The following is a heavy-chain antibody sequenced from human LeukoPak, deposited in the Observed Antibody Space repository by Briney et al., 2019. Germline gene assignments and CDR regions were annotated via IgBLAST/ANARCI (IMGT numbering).Heavy chain of an antibody. J-gene: IGHJ5*02. CDR2: IIPIFGTA. D-gene: IGHD3-22*01. Sequence: SVEVSCKASGGTFSSYAISWVRQAPGQGLEWMGRIIPIFGTANYAQKFQGRVTITTDESTSTAYMELSSLRSEDTAVYYCASPAGGKGSGFNWFDPWGQGTLVTVSS. CDR1: GGTFSSYA. V-gene: IGHV1-69*05. CDR3: ASPAGGKGSGFNWFDP.